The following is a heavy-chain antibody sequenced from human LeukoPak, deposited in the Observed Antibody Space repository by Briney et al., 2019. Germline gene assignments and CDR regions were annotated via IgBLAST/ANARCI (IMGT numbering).Heavy chain of an antibody. CDR1: GGSISSSSYY. CDR2: IYYSGST. Sequence: PSETLSLTCTVSGGSISSSSYYWGWIRQPPGKGLEWIGSIYYSGSTYYNPSLKSRVTISVDTSKNQFSLKLSSVTAADTAVYYRARHAGDSSSWYGHYYYYGMDVWGQGTTVTVSS. V-gene: IGHV4-39*01. CDR3: ARHAGDSSSWYGHYYYYGMDV. J-gene: IGHJ6*02. D-gene: IGHD6-13*01.